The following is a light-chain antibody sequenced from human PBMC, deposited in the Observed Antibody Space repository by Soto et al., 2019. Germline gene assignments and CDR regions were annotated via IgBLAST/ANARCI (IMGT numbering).Light chain of an antibody. V-gene: IGLV8-61*01. Sequence: VVTQEPSFSVSPGGTVTLTCGLTSGSVSTTYYPSWYQQTPGQAPRTLIYSTNIRSSGVPDRFSGSILGNKAALTITGAQADDESDYHCMLYMGGGLVVFGGGTQLTVL. J-gene: IGLJ2*01. CDR2: STN. CDR1: SGSVSTTYY. CDR3: MLYMGGGLVV.